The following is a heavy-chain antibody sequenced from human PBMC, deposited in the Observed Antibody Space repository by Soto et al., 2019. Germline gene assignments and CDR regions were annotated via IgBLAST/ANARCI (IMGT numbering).Heavy chain of an antibody. CDR3: ARPYCSGGSCYIDV. V-gene: IGHV3-30-3*01. D-gene: IGHD2-15*01. Sequence: GGSLRLSCAASGLTFSNYAMHWVRQAPGKGLEWVAVISYDGSNKYYADSVKGRFTISRDNSKNTLYLQMNSLRTEDTAVYYCARPYCSGGSCYIDVWGQGTTVTV. CDR1: GLTFSNYA. J-gene: IGHJ6*03. CDR2: ISYDGSNK.